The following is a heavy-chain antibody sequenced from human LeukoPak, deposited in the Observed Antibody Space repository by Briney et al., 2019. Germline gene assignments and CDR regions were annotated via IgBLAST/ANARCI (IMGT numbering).Heavy chain of an antibody. Sequence: PSQTLSLTCAVSGGSISSGGYSWSWIRQPPGKGLEWIGYIYHSGSTYYHPSLKSRVTISVDRSKNQFSLKLSSVTAADTAVYYCARATTVTDGEAFDIWGQGTMVTVSS. V-gene: IGHV4-30-2*01. J-gene: IGHJ3*02. CDR1: GGSISSGGYS. CDR3: ARATTVTDGEAFDI. D-gene: IGHD4-17*01. CDR2: IYHSGST.